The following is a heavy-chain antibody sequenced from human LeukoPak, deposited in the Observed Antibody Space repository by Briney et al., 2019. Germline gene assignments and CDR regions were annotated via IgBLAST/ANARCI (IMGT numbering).Heavy chain of an antibody. V-gene: IGHV4-59*01. CDR1: GGSISSYY. D-gene: IGHD6-6*01. CDR2: IYYSGST. Sequence: PSETLSLTCTVSGGSISSYYWSWIRQPPGKGLEWIGYIYYSGSTNYNPSLKSRVTISVDTSKNQFFLKLSSVTAADTAVYYCASTADSSSLDYWGQGTLVTVSS. CDR3: ASTADSSSLDY. J-gene: IGHJ4*02.